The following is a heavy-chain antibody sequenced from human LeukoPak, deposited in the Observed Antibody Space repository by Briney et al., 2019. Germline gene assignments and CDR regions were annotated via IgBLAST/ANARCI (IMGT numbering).Heavy chain of an antibody. V-gene: IGHV1-2*02. CDR1: GYTFTGYY. D-gene: IGHD3-22*01. Sequence: GASVKVSCKASGYTFTGYYMHWVRQAPGQGLEWMGWINPNSGGTNYAQKFQGRVTMTRDTSISTAYMELSRLRSDDTAVYYCARSAQTNSYYYDSSGYYGYFDYWGQGTLVTVSS. CDR3: ARSAQTNSYYYDSSGYYGYFDY. CDR2: INPNSGGT. J-gene: IGHJ4*02.